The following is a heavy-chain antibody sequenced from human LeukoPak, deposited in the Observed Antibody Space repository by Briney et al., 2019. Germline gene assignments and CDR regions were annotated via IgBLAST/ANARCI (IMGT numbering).Heavy chain of an antibody. V-gene: IGHV4-61*02. Sequence: SQTLSLTXTVSGGSISSGSYYWSWIRQPAGKGLEWIGRIDTSGSTNYNPSLKSRVTISVDTSKNQFSLKLSSVTAADTAVYYCARDLPTLIAAASIWGQGTMVTVSS. J-gene: IGHJ3*02. CDR2: IDTSGST. D-gene: IGHD6-13*01. CDR3: ARDLPTLIAAASI. CDR1: GGSISSGSYY.